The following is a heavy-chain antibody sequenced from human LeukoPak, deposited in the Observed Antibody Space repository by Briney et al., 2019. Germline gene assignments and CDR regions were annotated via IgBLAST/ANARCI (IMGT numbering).Heavy chain of an antibody. Sequence: ASVKVSCKASGYTFTSYDINWVRQATGQGLEWMGWMNPKNSKTGYAQKFQGRVSMSRNTSISTAYMELSSLRSEDTAVYYCARDRGDGYNHGAGYYFDYWGQGTLVTVSS. CDR3: ARDRGDGYNHGAGYYFDY. J-gene: IGHJ4*02. CDR1: GYTFTSYD. V-gene: IGHV1-8*01. D-gene: IGHD5-24*01. CDR2: MNPKNSKT.